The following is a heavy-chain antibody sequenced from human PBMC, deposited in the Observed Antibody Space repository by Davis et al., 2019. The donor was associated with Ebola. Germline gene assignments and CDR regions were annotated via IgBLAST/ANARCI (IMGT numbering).Heavy chain of an antibody. CDR1: GYTFTSYG. V-gene: IGHV1-18*01. J-gene: IGHJ4*02. CDR3: AREATGYSSGYYYYYFDY. CDR2: ISAYNGNT. D-gene: IGHD3-22*01. Sequence: AASVQVSCKASGYTFTSYGISWVRQAPGQGLEWMGWISAYNGNTNYAQKLQGRVTMTTDTSTSTAYMELRSLRSDDTAVYYCAREATGYSSGYYYYYFDYWGQGTLVTVSS.